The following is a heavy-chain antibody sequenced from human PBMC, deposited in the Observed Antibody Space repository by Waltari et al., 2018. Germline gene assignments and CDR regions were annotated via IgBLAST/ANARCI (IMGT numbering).Heavy chain of an antibody. D-gene: IGHD4-17*01. V-gene: IGHV3-48*03. CDR1: GFTFSSYE. CDR2: ISSSGSTI. J-gene: IGHJ4*02. Sequence: EVQLVESGGGLVQPGGSLRLSCAASGFTFSSYEMNWVRTAPGKGLEWVSYISSSGSTIYYADSVKGRFTISRDNAKNSLYLQMNSLRAEDTAVYYCARVVTVTTAPPDYWGQGTLVTVSS. CDR3: ARVVTVTTAPPDY.